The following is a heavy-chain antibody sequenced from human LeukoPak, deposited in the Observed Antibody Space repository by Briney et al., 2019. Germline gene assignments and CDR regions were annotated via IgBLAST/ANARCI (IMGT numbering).Heavy chain of an antibody. D-gene: IGHD3-22*01. J-gene: IGHJ4*02. CDR2: LHYGGST. Sequence: PSETLSLTCTVSGGSISSSSYYWGWIRQPPGKGLEWIGSLHYGGSTYYNPSLKSRVTISVDTSKKQISLKQNSVTAADTAVYYRARLTFHYDGSGYYFDYWGQGTLVTVSS. V-gene: IGHV4-39*01. CDR1: GGSISSSSYY. CDR3: ARLTFHYDGSGYYFDY.